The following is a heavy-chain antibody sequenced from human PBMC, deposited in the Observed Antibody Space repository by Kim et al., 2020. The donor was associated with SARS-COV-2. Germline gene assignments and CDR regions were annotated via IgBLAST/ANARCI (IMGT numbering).Heavy chain of an antibody. CDR1: GGTLIKYG. Sequence: SVKVSCKAPGGTLIKYGISWVRQAPGQGLEWMGGIIPMYGVTNYAQKLRGRVTITADGFTSVSDMELSSLRSDDTAVYYCARDRDYSSGSEMAFDIWG. D-gene: IGHD3-10*01. V-gene: IGHV1-69*13. CDR2: IIPMYGVT. CDR3: ARDRDYSSGSEMAFDI. J-gene: IGHJ3*02.